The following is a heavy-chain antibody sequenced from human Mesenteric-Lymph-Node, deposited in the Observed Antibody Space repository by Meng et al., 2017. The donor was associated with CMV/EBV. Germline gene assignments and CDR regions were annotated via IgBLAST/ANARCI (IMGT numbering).Heavy chain of an antibody. J-gene: IGHJ4*02. CDR2: INAGNGNT. V-gene: IGHV1-3*01. D-gene: IGHD3-10*01. CDR3: ARTMGGSGSYSPGGLGY. Sequence: WRGRATGPRIGGMGWINAGNGNTKYSQKFRGRVTITRDTSASKAYMELSSLRSEDTAVYYCARTMGGSGSYSPGGLGYWGQRTLVTVSS.